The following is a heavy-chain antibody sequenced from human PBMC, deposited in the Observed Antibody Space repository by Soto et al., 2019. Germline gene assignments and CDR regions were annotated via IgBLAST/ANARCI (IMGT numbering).Heavy chain of an antibody. Sequence: QVQLVQSGAEEKKPGASVKVSCKASGYTFTGYARHWVRQAPGQRLEWIGWINAGNGNTKYSQKFQGRVTITRDTSASTAYMELSSLRSEDTAVYYCARAVAVAADFDYWGQGTLVTVSS. J-gene: IGHJ4*02. CDR1: GYTFTGYA. V-gene: IGHV1-3*05. CDR3: ARAVAVAADFDY. D-gene: IGHD6-19*01. CDR2: INAGNGNT.